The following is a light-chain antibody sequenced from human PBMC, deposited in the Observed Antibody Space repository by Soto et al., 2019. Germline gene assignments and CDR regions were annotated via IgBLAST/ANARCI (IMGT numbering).Light chain of an antibody. J-gene: IGKJ1*01. CDR3: QQGYSSRWT. CDR1: QNIRSY. Sequence: IQMTQSPSSLSASVGDRVTITCRASQNIRSYLNWYQQKPGKAPQLLIYATSSLQTGVPSSFSASGSGTDFSLVISDLQPEDSATYYCQQGYSSRWTSGRGTKVQI. V-gene: IGKV1-39*01. CDR2: ATS.